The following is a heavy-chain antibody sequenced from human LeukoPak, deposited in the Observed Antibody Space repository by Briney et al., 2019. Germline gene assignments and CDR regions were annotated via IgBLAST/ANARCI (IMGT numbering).Heavy chain of an antibody. CDR1: GFTFSNHA. CDR3: AKAGTGYYGMDV. Sequence: GGSLRLSCAASGFTFSNHAMNWVRQAPGKGLEWVSDISGSGGTTYYADSVKGRFTISRDNSKNTLHLRMNSLRVEDTAVYYCAKAGTGYYGMDVWGQGTTVTVSS. J-gene: IGHJ6*02. D-gene: IGHD6-13*01. V-gene: IGHV3-23*01. CDR2: ISGSGGTT.